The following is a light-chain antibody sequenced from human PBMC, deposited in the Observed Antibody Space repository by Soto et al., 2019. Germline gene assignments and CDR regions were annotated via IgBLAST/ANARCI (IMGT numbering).Light chain of an antibody. CDR2: GAT. V-gene: IGKV1-12*01. CDR3: QQASSFPLT. J-gene: IGKJ4*01. Sequence: IHITLSPSSVCATVGHRVTMSCRASQVISSWLAWYQQRPGTAPKLXIYGATTLRSGVPSRFSGSESGTEFTLTITSLQPEDSATYYCQQASSFPLTFGGGTKVDIK. CDR1: QVISSW.